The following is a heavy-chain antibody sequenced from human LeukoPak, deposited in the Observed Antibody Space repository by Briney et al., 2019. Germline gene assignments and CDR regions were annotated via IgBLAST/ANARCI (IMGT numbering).Heavy chain of an antibody. CDR3: ARGTTVTTDFDY. Sequence: GGSLRLSCAASGFTFSSYAMHWVRQAPGKGLEWVAVISYDGSNKYYADPVKGRFTISRDNSKNTLYLQMNSLRAEDTAVYYCARGTTVTTDFDYWGQGTLVTVSS. CDR2: ISYDGSNK. V-gene: IGHV3-30*04. D-gene: IGHD4-17*01. J-gene: IGHJ4*02. CDR1: GFTFSSYA.